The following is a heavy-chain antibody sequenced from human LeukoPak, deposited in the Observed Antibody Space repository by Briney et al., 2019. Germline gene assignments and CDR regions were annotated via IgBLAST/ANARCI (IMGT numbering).Heavy chain of an antibody. D-gene: IGHD3-10*01. J-gene: IGHJ4*02. CDR2: ISSSGSTI. Sequence: GGSLRLSCAASGFTFSSYEMNWVRQAPGKGLEWVSYISSSGSTIYYADSVKGRFTISRDNAKHSQYLQMNSLRAEDTVVYYCARAYPELLWFGEQDYYFDYWGQGTLVTVSS. CDR3: ARAYPELLWFGEQDYYFDY. CDR1: GFTFSSYE. V-gene: IGHV3-48*03.